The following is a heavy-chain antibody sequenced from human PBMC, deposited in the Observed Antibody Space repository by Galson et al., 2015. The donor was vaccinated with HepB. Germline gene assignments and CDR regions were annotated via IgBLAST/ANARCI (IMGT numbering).Heavy chain of an antibody. D-gene: IGHD6-19*01. J-gene: IGHJ4*02. CDR1: GGTFSSYT. CDR3: ARDRGIAVAGIVRGYYFDY. V-gene: IGHV1-69*04. CDR2: IIPILGIA. Sequence: SVKVSCKASGGTFSSYTISWVRQAPGQGLEWMGRIIPILGIANYAQKFQGRVTMTRDTSTSTVYMELSSLRSEDTAVYYCARDRGIAVAGIVRGYYFDYWGQGTLVTVSS.